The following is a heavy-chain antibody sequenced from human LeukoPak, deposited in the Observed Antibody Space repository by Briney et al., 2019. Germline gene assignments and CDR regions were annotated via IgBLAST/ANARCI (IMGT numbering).Heavy chain of an antibody. J-gene: IGHJ6*02. D-gene: IGHD1-26*01. CDR1: GFTFSSYG. V-gene: IGHV3-48*01. Sequence: GGSLRLSCAASGFTFSSYGMHWVRQAPGKGLEWVSYISSSSSTIYYADSVKGRFTISRDNAKNSLYLQMNSLRAEDTAVYYCASLGGSYFDYYGMDVWGQGTTVTVSS. CDR3: ASLGGSYFDYYGMDV. CDR2: ISSSSSTI.